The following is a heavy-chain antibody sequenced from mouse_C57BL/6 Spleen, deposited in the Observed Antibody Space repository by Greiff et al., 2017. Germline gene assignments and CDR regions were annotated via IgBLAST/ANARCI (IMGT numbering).Heavy chain of an antibody. J-gene: IGHJ1*03. CDR2: IYPGNSDT. CDR1: GYTFTSYW. CDR3: TRSRYYGSPWYFDV. V-gene: IGHV1-5*01. Sequence: VQLQQSGTVLARPGASVKMSCKTSGYTFTSYWMHWVKQRPGQGLEWIGAIYPGNSDTSYNQKFKGKAKLTAVTSASTAYMELSSLTNEGSAVYYCTRSRYYGSPWYFDVWGTGTTVTVSS. D-gene: IGHD1-1*01.